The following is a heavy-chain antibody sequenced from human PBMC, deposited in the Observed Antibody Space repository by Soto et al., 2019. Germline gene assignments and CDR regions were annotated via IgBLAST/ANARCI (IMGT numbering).Heavy chain of an antibody. CDR2: ISAYNGKT. CDR3: ARGGDVNYYHGMDV. V-gene: IGHV1-18*01. D-gene: IGHD5-12*01. Sequence: QGQLVQSGGEVKKPGASVKLSCTASGYTFTSYGISWVRQAPGQGLEWMGWISAYNGKTNYAQNVQGRVTMTTDTSTRTAYMDLRSLRSDDTAVYYCARGGDVNYYHGMDVWGQGTTVTVSS. J-gene: IGHJ6*02. CDR1: GYTFTSYG.